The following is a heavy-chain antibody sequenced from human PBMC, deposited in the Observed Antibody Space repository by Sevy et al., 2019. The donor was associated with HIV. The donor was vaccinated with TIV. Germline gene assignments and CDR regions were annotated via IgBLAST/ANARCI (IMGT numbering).Heavy chain of an antibody. Sequence: GGSLRLSCTASGFTFSNFGMHWVRQVPGKGLDWVTFIRYDGSDKYYAASVKGRFTISRDDSKNRLYLQMDSLRPDDTAMYYCAKDLAGPGRRYFDNWGQGTLVTVSS. CDR2: IRYDGSDK. J-gene: IGHJ4*02. V-gene: IGHV3-30*02. CDR3: AKDLAGPGRRYFDN. CDR1: GFTFSNFG. D-gene: IGHD6-13*01.